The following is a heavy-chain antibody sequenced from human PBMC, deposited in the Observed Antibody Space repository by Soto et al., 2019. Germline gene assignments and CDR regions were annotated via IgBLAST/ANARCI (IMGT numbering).Heavy chain of an antibody. V-gene: IGHV3-23*01. CDR1: GFTFSIYA. Sequence: GGSLRLSCAASGFTFSIYAMTWVRQAPGKGLEWVSAISGSGGTTYYADSVEGRFTISRDNSKNTLYLQMNGLRVEDTAVYYCAKRLVIVPAANDYWGQGTLVTVSS. CDR3: AKRLVIVPAANDY. D-gene: IGHD2-2*01. CDR2: ISGSGGTT. J-gene: IGHJ4*02.